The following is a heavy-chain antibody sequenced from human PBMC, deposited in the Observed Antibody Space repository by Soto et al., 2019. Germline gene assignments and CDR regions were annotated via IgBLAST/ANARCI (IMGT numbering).Heavy chain of an antibody. V-gene: IGHV4-34*01. CDR2: INHSGST. CDR1: GVSFSGYY. D-gene: IGHD2-2*01. J-gene: IGHJ6*03. Sequence: ETMLLTCAAYGVSFSGYYWMCMLEPPGTGLEGIGEINHSGSTNYNPSLKSRVTISVDTSKNQFSLKLSSVTAADTAVYYCARGHEVVPAAAQYYYYYYMDVWGKGTTVTVSS. CDR3: ARGHEVVPAAAQYYYYYYMDV.